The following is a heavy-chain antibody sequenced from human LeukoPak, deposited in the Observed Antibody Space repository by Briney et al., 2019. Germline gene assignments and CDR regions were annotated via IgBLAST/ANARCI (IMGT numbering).Heavy chain of an antibody. V-gene: IGHV1-2*02. CDR3: ARAVMVRGVIQEYLSWFDP. Sequence: ASVKVSCKASGYTFTGYYMHWVRQAPGQGLEWMGWINSHSGGTNYAQKLQGSVTMTRDTSISTAYMELSRLRSDDTAVYYCARAVMVRGVIQEYLSWFDPWGQGTLVTVSS. D-gene: IGHD3-10*01. CDR1: GYTFTGYY. J-gene: IGHJ5*02. CDR2: INSHSGGT.